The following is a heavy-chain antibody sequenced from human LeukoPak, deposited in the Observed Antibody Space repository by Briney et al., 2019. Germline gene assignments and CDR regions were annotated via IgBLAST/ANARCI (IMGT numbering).Heavy chain of an antibody. J-gene: IGHJ4*02. CDR2: MNPNSGGT. Sequence: ASVKVSCKASGYTFTSYDINWVRQATGQGLEWMGWMNPNSGGTGYAQTFQGRVTITRNTSISTAYMELSSLRSEDTAVYYCARGGYYYDSSWDYWGQGTLVTVSS. CDR3: ARGGYYYDSSWDY. V-gene: IGHV1-8*01. CDR1: GYTFTSYD. D-gene: IGHD3-22*01.